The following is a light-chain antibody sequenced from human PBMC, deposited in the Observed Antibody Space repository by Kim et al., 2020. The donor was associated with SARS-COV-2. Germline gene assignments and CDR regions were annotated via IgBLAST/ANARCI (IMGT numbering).Light chain of an antibody. CDR2: RDK. CDR1: NSKLGSNY. CDR3: AAWDDSLRAWV. V-gene: IGLV1-47*01. Sequence: GQRVTLSFSGSNSKLGSNYVYWHQQFPGMAPKLLIYRDKERPSGVPGRFSGSTSGPSASLAISGLRSEDEADYYCAAWDDSLRAWVFGGGTQLTVL. J-gene: IGLJ3*02.